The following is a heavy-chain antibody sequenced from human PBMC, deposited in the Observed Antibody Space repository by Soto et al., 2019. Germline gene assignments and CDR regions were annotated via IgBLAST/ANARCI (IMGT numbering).Heavy chain of an antibody. CDR1: GFTFSSYE. CDR2: ISSSGTTI. CDR3: ARAPHYYDSSGYFDY. Sequence: LRLSCAASGFTFSSYEMNWVRQAPGKGLEWVSYISSSGTTIYYADSVKGRFTISRDNAKNSLYLQMNSLRAEDTAVYYCARAPHYYDSSGYFDYWGQGTLVTVS. D-gene: IGHD3-22*01. J-gene: IGHJ4*02. V-gene: IGHV3-48*03.